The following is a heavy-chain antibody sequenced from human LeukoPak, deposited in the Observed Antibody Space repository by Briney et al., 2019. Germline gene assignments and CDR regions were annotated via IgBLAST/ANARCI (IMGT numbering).Heavy chain of an antibody. CDR3: ARRAGAYSHPYDY. V-gene: IGHV3-53*01. D-gene: IGHD4/OR15-4a*01. CDR1: GFTVSSNS. CDR2: IYSDNT. J-gene: IGHJ4*02. Sequence: GGSLRLSCTVSGFTVSSNSMSWVRQAPGKGLEWVSFIYSDNTHYSDSVKGRVTISRDNSKNTLYLQMNRLRAEHTAVYYCARRAGAYSHPYDYWGQGTLVTVSS.